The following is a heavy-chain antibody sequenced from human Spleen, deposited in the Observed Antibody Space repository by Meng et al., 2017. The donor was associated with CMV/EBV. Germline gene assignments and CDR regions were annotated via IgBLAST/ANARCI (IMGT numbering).Heavy chain of an antibody. J-gene: IGHJ6*02. CDR1: GYTFTSYG. CDR3: AREYDTSGNYGMDV. Sequence: ASVKVSCKASGYTFTSYGITWVRQAPGQGLEWLGWISTYNGNTKYAQKLQGRVTLTTDTSTSTAYMELRSLRSDDTAIYYCAREYDTSGNYGMDVWGQGTTVTVSS. CDR2: ISTYNGNT. D-gene: IGHD3-22*01. V-gene: IGHV1-18*01.